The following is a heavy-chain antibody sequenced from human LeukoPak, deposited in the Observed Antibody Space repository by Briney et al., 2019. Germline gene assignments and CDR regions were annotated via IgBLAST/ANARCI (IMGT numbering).Heavy chain of an antibody. CDR2: INHSGST. D-gene: IGHD6-13*01. CDR3: AREIAAAGAYYFDY. CDR1: GGSFSGYY. J-gene: IGHJ4*02. V-gene: IGHV4-34*01. Sequence: SETLSLTCAVYGGSFSGYYWSWIRQPPGKGLEWIGEINHSGSTNYNPSLKSRVTISVDTSKNQFSLKLSSVTAADTAVYYCAREIAAAGAYYFDYWGQGTLVTVSS.